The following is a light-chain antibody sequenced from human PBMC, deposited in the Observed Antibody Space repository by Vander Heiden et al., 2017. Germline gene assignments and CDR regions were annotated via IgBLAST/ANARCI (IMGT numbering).Light chain of an antibody. J-gene: IGLJ2*01. CDR1: SSHTGSKA. CDR2: SHN. V-gene: IGLV1-44*01. Sequence: QSVLTQPPSASGAPAQAATIPSSGTSSHTGSKAVNWYQQHPGTAPNLLIYSHNQRPSGVPDRFSASKSGTSASLAISGLQSEDEADYYCAAWDDSLNGPVFGGGTKLTVL. CDR3: AAWDDSLNGPV.